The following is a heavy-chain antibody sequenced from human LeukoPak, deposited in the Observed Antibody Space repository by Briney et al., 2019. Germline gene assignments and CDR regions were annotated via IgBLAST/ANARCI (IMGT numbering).Heavy chain of an antibody. CDR2: IYSSGGT. CDR1: GVSISSTSCY. Sequence: PSETLSLTCTVSGVSISSTSCYWGWIRQPPGKGLEWIGSIYSSGGTYYNPSLKSRVTISVDTSKSHFSLKLSSVTAADTAVYYCARLPNSGTYYNAFDIWGQGTMVTVSS. CDR3: ARLPNSGTYYNAFDI. D-gene: IGHD1-26*01. V-gene: IGHV4-39*02. J-gene: IGHJ3*02.